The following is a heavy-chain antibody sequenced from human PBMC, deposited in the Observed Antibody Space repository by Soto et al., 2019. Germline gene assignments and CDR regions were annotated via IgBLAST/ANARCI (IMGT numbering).Heavy chain of an antibody. CDR3: AREVTMILATDAFDI. D-gene: IGHD3-22*01. V-gene: IGHV3-21*01. J-gene: IGHJ3*02. CDR1: GFTFSSYS. CDR2: ISSSSSYI. Sequence: GGSLRLSCAASGFTFSSYSMNWVRQAPGKGLEWVSSISSSSSYIYYADSVKGRFTISRDNAKNSLYLQMNSLRAEDTAVYYCAREVTMILATDAFDIWGQGTMVTVS.